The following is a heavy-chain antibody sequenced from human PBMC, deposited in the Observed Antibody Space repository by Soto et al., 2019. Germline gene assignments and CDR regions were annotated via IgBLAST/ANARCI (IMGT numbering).Heavy chain of an antibody. Sequence: PGGSLRLSCAASGFTFSSYAMSWVRQAPERGLEWVTAISAGGGSTYYADSVRGRLTISRDNSKNTLYLQLNSLTAEDTAVYYCAKIHSNSAYFPDSWGQGTLVTVSS. V-gene: IGHV3-23*01. J-gene: IGHJ4*02. CDR3: AKIHSNSAYFPDS. D-gene: IGHD3-22*01. CDR2: ISAGGGST. CDR1: GFTFSSYA.